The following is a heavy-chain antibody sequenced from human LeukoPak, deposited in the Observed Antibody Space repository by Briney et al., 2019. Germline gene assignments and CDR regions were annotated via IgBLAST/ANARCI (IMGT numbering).Heavy chain of an antibody. V-gene: IGHV3-43D*03. CDR1: GFTFSSYS. Sequence: HPGGSLRLSCAASGFTFSSYSMNWVRQAPGKGRVCVSHITWDGGSTYYADSVKGRFTISRDNRKNSLYLQIHSLRAEDSALYYCSKARVGGRDLFVYWGQGTLVTVSS. J-gene: IGHJ4*02. CDR2: ITWDGGST. D-gene: IGHD6-25*01. CDR3: SKARVGGRDLFVY.